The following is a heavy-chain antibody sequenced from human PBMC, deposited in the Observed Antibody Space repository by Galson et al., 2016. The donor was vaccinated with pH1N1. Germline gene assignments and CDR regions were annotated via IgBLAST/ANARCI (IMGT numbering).Heavy chain of an antibody. V-gene: IGHV3-23*01. D-gene: IGHD4-23*01. CDR3: SKDDPYGGDYPTNEYFQH. J-gene: IGHJ1*01. CDR2: ISGSGSNT. CDR1: GFTFSNYA. Sequence: SLRLSCAASGFTFSNYAMSWVRQEPGKGLEWVSVISGSGSNTDYADSVKARFTIYRDNSKNTLYLQMNSLRAEDKAVYYCSKDDPYGGDYPTNEYFQHWGQGTLVTVSS.